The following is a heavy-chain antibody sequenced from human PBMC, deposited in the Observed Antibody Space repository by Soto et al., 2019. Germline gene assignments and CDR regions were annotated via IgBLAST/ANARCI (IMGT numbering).Heavy chain of an antibody. D-gene: IGHD5-12*01. CDR3: ANFRDGYNWPTYFVY. J-gene: IGHJ4*02. Sequence: SGPTLVNPTQTLTLTCTFSGFSLSTSGLGVGGIRQPPGKSLEWLALIYWDDDKRYSPSLKSRLTITKDTSKNQVVLTMTNMDHVDTATYYCANFRDGYNWPTYFVYWGQGTLVTVSS. CDR2: IYWDDDK. CDR1: GFSLSTSGLG. V-gene: IGHV2-5*02.